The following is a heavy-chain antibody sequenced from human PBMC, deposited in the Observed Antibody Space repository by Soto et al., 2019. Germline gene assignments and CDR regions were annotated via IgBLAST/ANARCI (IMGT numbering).Heavy chain of an antibody. CDR3: AAGGGLPRYY. CDR2: IYHSGST. Sequence: QLQLQESGSGLVKPSQTLSLTCAVSGGSISSGGYSWSWIRQPPGKGLEWIGYIYHSGSTYYNPSLQCRVLISVDRSTNLCSLTLSSVTAADTAVYSCAAGGGLPRYYWGQGTLVTVSS. D-gene: IGHD5-12*01. J-gene: IGHJ4*02. V-gene: IGHV4-30-2*01. CDR1: GGSISSGGYS.